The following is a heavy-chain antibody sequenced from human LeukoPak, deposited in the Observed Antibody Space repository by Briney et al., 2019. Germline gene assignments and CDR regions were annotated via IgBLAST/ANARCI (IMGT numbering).Heavy chain of an antibody. J-gene: IGHJ4*02. V-gene: IGHV3-9*01. CDR2: ISWNSGSI. CDR1: GFTFDDYA. CDR3: AKATSTEMATINPFDY. D-gene: IGHD5-24*01. Sequence: GGSLRLSCAASGFTFDDYAMHWVRQAPGKGLEWVSGISWNSGSIGYADSVKGRFTISRDNAKNSLYLQMNSLRAEDTALYYCAKATSTEMATINPFDYWGQGTLVTVSS.